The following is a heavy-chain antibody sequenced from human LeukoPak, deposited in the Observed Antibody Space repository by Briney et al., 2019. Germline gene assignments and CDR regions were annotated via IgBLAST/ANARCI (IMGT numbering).Heavy chain of an antibody. CDR2: SYIDGRT. CDR1: GLTVSRDY. CDR3: ARPSYSSGWSFFDY. V-gene: IGHV3-66*02. J-gene: IGHJ4*02. Sequence: GGSLRLSCAASGLTVSRDYMSWVRQAPGKGLEWVSVSYIDGRTYYADSVKGRFTISRDNSKNTLHLQMNSLRGEDTAVYYCARPSYSSGWSFFDYWGQGTLVTVSS. D-gene: IGHD6-19*01.